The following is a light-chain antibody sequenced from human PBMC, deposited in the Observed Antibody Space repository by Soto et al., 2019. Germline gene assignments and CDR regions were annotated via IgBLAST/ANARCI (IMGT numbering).Light chain of an antibody. Sequence: QSALTQPASVSGSPGQSITISCTGTSSDVGGYNYVSWYQQHPGKAPKVMIYDVSDRPSGVSNRFSGSKSGNTASLTISGLQAEDEADYYCRSYTTRSTLVFGTGTKVTVL. CDR2: DVS. J-gene: IGLJ1*01. CDR1: SSDVGGYNY. CDR3: RSYTTRSTLV. V-gene: IGLV2-14*01.